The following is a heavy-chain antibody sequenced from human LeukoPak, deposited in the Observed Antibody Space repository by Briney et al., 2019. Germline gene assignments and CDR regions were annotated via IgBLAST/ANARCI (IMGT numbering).Heavy chain of an antibody. V-gene: IGHV1-2*02. CDR1: GYTFTGYY. CDR2: INPGSGGT. D-gene: IGHD2-2*01. CDR3: ARGHAYCSSTSCYPFDY. J-gene: IGHJ4*02. Sequence: ASVKVSCKASGYTFTGYYIHWVRQAPGLGLEWMGWINPGSGGTKYAQNFQGRVTMTRDTSISAAYMDLTRLTFDDTAVYYCARGHAYCSSTSCYPFDYWGQGTLVTVSS.